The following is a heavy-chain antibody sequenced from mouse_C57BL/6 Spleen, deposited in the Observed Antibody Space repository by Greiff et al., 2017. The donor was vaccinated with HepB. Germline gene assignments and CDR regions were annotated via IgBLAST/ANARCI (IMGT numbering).Heavy chain of an antibody. J-gene: IGHJ2*01. Sequence: QVQLQQPGAELVKPGASVKMSCKASGYTFTSYWITWVRQRPGQGLEWIGDIYPGSGSTNYNEKFTSKATLTVDTSTSTAYMQLSSLTTEDSAVYYCAREATMVTTDYFDYWGQGTTLTVSS. CDR2: IYPGSGST. CDR1: GYTFTSYW. CDR3: AREATMVTTDYFDY. D-gene: IGHD2-2*01. V-gene: IGHV1-55*01.